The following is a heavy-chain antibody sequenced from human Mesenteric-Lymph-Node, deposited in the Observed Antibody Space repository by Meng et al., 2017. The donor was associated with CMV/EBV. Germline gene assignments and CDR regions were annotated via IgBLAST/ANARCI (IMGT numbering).Heavy chain of an antibody. CDR1: GFTFSTYN. D-gene: IGHD1-26*01. J-gene: IGHJ6*02. CDR2: ISKTSSYI. CDR3: VKEASYFPYGMDV. Sequence: GESLKISCPASGFTFSTYNMNWVRQAPGKGLEWVSSISKTSSYIYYAESVKGRFTISRDNSKNTVYLQMNSLRAEDTAIYYCVKEASYFPYGMDVWGQGTTVTVSS. V-gene: IGHV3-21*04.